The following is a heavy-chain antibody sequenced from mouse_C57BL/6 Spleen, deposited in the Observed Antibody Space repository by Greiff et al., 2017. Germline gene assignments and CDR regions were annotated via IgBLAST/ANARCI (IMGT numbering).Heavy chain of an antibody. CDR1: GYTFTSYW. CDR2: IYPGSGST. Sequence: QVQLQQPGAELVKPGASVKMSCKASGYTFTSYWITWVKQRPGQGLEWIGDIYPGSGSTNYNDKFKSKATLTVDTSSSTAYMQLSSLTSDDSAVYYCARYYHGSSYDAMDYWGQGTSVTVSS. V-gene: IGHV1-55*01. J-gene: IGHJ4*01. CDR3: ARYYHGSSYDAMDY. D-gene: IGHD1-1*01.